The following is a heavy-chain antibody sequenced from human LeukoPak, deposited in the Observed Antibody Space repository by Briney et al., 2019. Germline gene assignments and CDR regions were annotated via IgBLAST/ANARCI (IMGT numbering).Heavy chain of an antibody. D-gene: IGHD3-22*01. V-gene: IGHV1-69*13. Sequence: ASVKVSCKASGGTFSSYAISWVRQAPGQGLEWMGGIIPIFGTANYAQKFQGRVTITADESTSTAYMELSSLGSEDTAVYYCARGGNYYDSSGYFHYWGQGTLVTVSS. CDR3: ARGGNYYDSSGYFHY. J-gene: IGHJ4*02. CDR2: IIPIFGTA. CDR1: GGTFSSYA.